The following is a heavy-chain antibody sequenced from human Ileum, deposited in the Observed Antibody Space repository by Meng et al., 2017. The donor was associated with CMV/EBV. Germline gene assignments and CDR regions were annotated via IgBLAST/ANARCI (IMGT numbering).Heavy chain of an antibody. Sequence: GESLKISCSASGFIFSSYAMYWVRQAPGQGLEWVSYISSSGNTIYYADSVKGRFTISRDNVKNSLYLQVNSLRADDTAVYYCATRGQAPANWGQGTVVTVSS. J-gene: IGHJ4*02. CDR1: GFIFSSYA. CDR3: ATRGQAPAN. V-gene: IGHV3-48*04. CDR2: ISSSGNTI.